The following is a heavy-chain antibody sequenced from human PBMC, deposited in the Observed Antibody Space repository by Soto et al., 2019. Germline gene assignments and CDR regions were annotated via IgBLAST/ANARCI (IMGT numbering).Heavy chain of an antibody. V-gene: IGHV3-23*01. CDR1: GFTFGSYA. J-gene: IGHJ4*02. Sequence: GGSLRLSCAASGFTFGSYAMSWVRQAPGKGLEWVSAISGSGGSTYYADSVKGRFTISRDNSKNTLYLQMNSLRAEDTAVYYCANFYYDSSGGPLSFDYWGQGTLVTVSS. CDR3: ANFYYDSSGGPLSFDY. CDR2: ISGSGGST. D-gene: IGHD3-22*01.